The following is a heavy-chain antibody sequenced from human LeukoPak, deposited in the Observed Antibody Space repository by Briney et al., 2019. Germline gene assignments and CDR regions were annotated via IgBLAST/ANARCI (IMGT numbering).Heavy chain of an antibody. Sequence: SVKVSCKASGGTFSSYAISWVRQAPGHGLEWMGGIIPIFDTANYAQSFQGRVTFTADESTSTAYMELSSLRPEDTAVYYCVRLLISSSTLNAFAIWGQGPIVTVSS. V-gene: IGHV1-69*13. CDR3: VRLLISSSTLNAFAI. CDR2: IIPIFDTA. CDR1: GGTFSSYA. J-gene: IGHJ3*02. D-gene: IGHD2-2*01.